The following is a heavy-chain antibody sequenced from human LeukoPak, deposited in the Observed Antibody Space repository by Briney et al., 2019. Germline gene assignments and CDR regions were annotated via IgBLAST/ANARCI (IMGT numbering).Heavy chain of an antibody. CDR2: INHSGST. Sequence: SETLSLTCAVYGGSFSGYYWCWIRDPPGEGLGWRGDINHSGSTNYNASLKSRVTISVDTSKNQFSLKLSSVTAADTAVYYRARAWATGVRGSLNWFDPWGQGTLVTVSS. CDR1: GGSFSGYY. J-gene: IGHJ5*02. CDR3: ARAWATGVRGSLNWFDP. V-gene: IGHV4-34*01. D-gene: IGHD3-10*01.